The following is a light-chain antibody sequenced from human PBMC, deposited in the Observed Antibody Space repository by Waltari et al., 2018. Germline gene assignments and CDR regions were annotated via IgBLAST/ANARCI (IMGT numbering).Light chain of an antibody. CDR2: GKN. CDR1: SLRRYY. Sequence: SSELTQDPAVSVALGQTVRITCQGDSLRRYYASWYQQKPGQAPVLVIYGKNNRPSGIPDRFSGYTSGNTASLTITGAQAEDEADYFCDSRDSSGNQWVFGGGTKLTVL. J-gene: IGLJ3*02. V-gene: IGLV3-19*01. CDR3: DSRDSSGNQWV.